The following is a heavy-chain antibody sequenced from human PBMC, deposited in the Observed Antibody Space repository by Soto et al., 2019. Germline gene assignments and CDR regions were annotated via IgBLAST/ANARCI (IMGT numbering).Heavy chain of an antibody. D-gene: IGHD5-12*01. CDR2: IYYSGST. CDR3: ARGEGSAYDWRPDY. Sequence: QVQLQESGPGVVKPSQTLSLTCTVSGGSIISSGYYWSWIRQHPGKGLEWIGYIYYSGSTYYNPSLKSRVTISVDTSKNQFSLKLNSVTAADTAVYYCARGEGSAYDWRPDYWGQGTLVTVSS. CDR1: GGSIISSGYY. J-gene: IGHJ4*02. V-gene: IGHV4-31*03.